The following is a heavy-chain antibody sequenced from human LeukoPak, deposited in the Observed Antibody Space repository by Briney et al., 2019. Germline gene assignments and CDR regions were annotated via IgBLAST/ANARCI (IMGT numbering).Heavy chain of an antibody. CDR1: GYSFTSNW. Sequence: GESLKISCKGSGYSFTSNWIGWVRQMPGKGLEWMGIIYPGDSDTRYSPSFQGQVTISADKSISTAYLQWSSLKASDTAIYYCVRLGSCSGGSCYSAINWFDPWGQGTLVTVSS. V-gene: IGHV5-51*01. J-gene: IGHJ5*02. CDR2: IYPGDSDT. D-gene: IGHD2-15*01. CDR3: VRLGSCSGGSCYSAINWFDP.